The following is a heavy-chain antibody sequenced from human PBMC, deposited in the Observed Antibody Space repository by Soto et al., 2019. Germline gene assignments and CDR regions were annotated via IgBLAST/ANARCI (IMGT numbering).Heavy chain of an antibody. D-gene: IGHD4-4*01. CDR1: GFTFSSYG. CDR2: ISSDGSNK. J-gene: IGHJ4*02. CDR3: AKDSYSNYGYSDF. Sequence: GSLRLSCAASGFTFSSYGMHCVRQAPGKGLEWVAGISSDGSNKYYVDSVKGRFTISRDNSKNTLYLQMNSLRADDTAVYYCAKDSYSNYGYSDFWGQGTLVTVSS. V-gene: IGHV3-30*18.